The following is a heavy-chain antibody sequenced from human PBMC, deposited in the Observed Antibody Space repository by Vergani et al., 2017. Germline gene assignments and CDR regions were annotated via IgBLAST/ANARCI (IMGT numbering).Heavy chain of an antibody. V-gene: IGHV4-39*07. J-gene: IGHJ3*02. D-gene: IGHD1-26*01. CDR1: GGSISSSSYY. Sequence: QLQLQESGPGLVKPSETLSLTCTVSGGSISSSSYYWGWIRQPPGKGLEWIGSIYYSGSTYYNPSLKSRVTISVDPSKNQFSLKLSSVTAADTAVYYCARRGATTDAFDIWGQGTMVTVSS. CDR2: IYYSGST. CDR3: ARRGATTDAFDI.